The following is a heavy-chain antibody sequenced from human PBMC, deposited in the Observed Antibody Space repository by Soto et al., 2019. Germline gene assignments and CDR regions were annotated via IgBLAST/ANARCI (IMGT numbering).Heavy chain of an antibody. CDR3: ASRWGSAADY. Sequence: QVQLQESGPGLVKPSETLSLTCTVSGGSISSYYWSWIRQPPGKGLEWIGYIYYSGSTNYNPSLKSRLTRPVDTAKNQFSRTLSSVTAADTAVNYGASRWGSAADYWGQGTLVTVSS. J-gene: IGHJ4*02. V-gene: IGHV4-59*08. CDR1: GGSISSYY. CDR2: IYYSGST. D-gene: IGHD2-15*01.